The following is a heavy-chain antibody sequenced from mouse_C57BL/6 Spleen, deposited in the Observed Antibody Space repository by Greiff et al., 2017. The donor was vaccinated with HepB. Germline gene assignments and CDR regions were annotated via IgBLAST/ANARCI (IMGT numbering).Heavy chain of an antibody. Sequence: VQLQQSGPELVKPGASVKISCKASGYTFTDYYMNWVKQSHGKSLEWIGDINPNNGGTSYNQKFKGKATLTVDKSSSTAYMELRSLTSEDSAVYYCAREFDDGGYYAMDYWGQGTSVTVSS. V-gene: IGHV1-26*01. D-gene: IGHD2-12*01. CDR3: AREFDDGGYYAMDY. J-gene: IGHJ4*01. CDR1: GYTFTDYY. CDR2: INPNNGGT.